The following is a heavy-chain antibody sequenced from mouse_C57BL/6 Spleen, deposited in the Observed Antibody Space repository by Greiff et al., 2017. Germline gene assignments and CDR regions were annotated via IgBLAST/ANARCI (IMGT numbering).Heavy chain of an antibody. CDR3: ARSFITTGQGWFAY. D-gene: IGHD1-1*01. CDR2: IYPGDGDT. CDR1: GYAFSSYW. V-gene: IGHV1-80*01. J-gene: IGHJ3*01. Sequence: VKLMESGAELVKPGASVKISCKASGYAFSSYWMNWVKQRPGQGLEWIGQIYPGDGDTNYNGKFKGKATLTADKSSSTAYMQLSSLTSEDSAVYCCARSFITTGQGWFAYWGQGTLVTVSA.